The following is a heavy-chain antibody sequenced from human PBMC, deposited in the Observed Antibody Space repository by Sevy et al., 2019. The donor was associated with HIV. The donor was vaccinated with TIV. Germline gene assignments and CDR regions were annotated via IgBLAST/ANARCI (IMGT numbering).Heavy chain of an antibody. J-gene: IGHJ4*02. CDR3: ARVRYTYGSYYFDY. D-gene: IGHD5-18*01. CDR1: EFTFSDYY. Sequence: GGSLRLSCAASEFTFSDYYISWIRQAPGKGLEWVTYISSRGSTIYYADSGKGRFTISRDNAKNSLYLQMNSLTAEDTAVYYCARVRYTYGSYYFDYWGQGTLVTVSS. CDR2: ISSRGSTI. V-gene: IGHV3-11*01.